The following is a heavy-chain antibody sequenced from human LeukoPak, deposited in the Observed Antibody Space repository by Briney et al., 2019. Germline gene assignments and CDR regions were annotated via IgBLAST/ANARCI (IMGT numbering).Heavy chain of an antibody. CDR2: LNPNSGVT. CDR1: GYTFTGYY. V-gene: IGHV1-2*02. CDR3: ARASRAEEDFDY. J-gene: IGHJ4*02. Sequence: EASVKVSCKASGYTFTGYYIHWVRQAPGQGLEWMGWLNPNSGVTNYAQRFQGRVTMTRDTSISTAYMELSRLRSDDTAVYYCARASRAEEDFDYWGQGTLVTVSS.